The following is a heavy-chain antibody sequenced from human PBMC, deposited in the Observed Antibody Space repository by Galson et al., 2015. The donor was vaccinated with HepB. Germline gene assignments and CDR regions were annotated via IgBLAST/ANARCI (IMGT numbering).Heavy chain of an antibody. CDR2: ISSSSSYI. V-gene: IGHV3-21*01. J-gene: IGHJ4*02. D-gene: IGHD3-22*01. CDR1: GFTFSSYS. Sequence: SLRLSCAASGFTFSSYSMNWVRQAPGKGLEWVSSISSSSSYIYYADSVKGRFTISRDNAKNSLYLQMNSLRAEDTAVYYCARAPGPTYYDSSGYGAAIGYWGQGTLVTVSS. CDR3: ARAPGPTYYDSSGYGAAIGY.